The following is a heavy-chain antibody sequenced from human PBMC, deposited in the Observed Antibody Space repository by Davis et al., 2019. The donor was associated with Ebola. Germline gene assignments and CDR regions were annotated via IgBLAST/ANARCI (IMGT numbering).Heavy chain of an antibody. V-gene: IGHV3-7*03. CDR1: GFTFSNYA. CDR3: AKHGTPTAI. D-gene: IGHD2-2*01. J-gene: IGHJ4*02. Sequence: GESLKISCVASGFTFSNYAMSWVRQAPGKGLEWVANIKPDGSFRDYLGAVRGRFTISRDNAKNSLDLQMNTLRAEDTAVYFCAKHGTPTAIGGQGTLVTVSS. CDR2: IKPDGSFR.